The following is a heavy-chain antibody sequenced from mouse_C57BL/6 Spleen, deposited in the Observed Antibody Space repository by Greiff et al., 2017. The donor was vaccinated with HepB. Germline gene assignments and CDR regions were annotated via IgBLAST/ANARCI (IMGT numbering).Heavy chain of an antibody. D-gene: IGHD1-1*01. V-gene: IGHV1-26*01. Sequence: EVQLQQSGPELVKPGASVKISCKASGYTFTDYYMNWVKQSHGKSLEWIGDINPNNGGTSYNQKFKGKATLTVDKSSSTAYMELRSLTSEDSAVYYCARLRYYVSSFDWYFDVWGTGTTVTVSS. J-gene: IGHJ1*03. CDR3: ARLRYYVSSFDWYFDV. CDR1: GYTFTDYY. CDR2: INPNNGGT.